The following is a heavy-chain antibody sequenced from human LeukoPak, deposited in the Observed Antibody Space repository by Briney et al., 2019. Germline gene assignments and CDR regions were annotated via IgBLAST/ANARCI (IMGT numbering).Heavy chain of an antibody. CDR3: AKKWSGDYDSSGVNDAFDI. CDR1: AFTFRSYG. J-gene: IGHJ3*02. V-gene: IGHV3-30*02. CDR2: IRYHGSDK. D-gene: IGHD3-22*01. Sequence: PGGSLRLSCAASAFTFRSYGMHGVRQAPGKGLEGVAFIRYHGSDKYYADSVKDRFTISRDNSKNTLYLQMNSLRAEDTAVYYCAKKWSGDYDSSGVNDAFDIWGQGTMVTVSS.